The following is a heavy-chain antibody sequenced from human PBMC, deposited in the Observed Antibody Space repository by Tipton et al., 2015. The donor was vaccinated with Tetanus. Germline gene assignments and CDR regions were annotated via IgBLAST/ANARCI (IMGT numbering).Heavy chain of an antibody. Sequence: LRLSCSVSGGSISSGDYFWSWIRQLPGKGLECLGNFHHSGSTYYDPSLKSRVTISTDTSKNQFSLRLSSVTAADTAVYYCVRGGNWYAMDVWGPGTTVTVSS. CDR3: VRGGNWYAMDV. D-gene: IGHD1-20*01. CDR1: GGSISSGDYF. CDR2: FHHSGST. J-gene: IGHJ6*02. V-gene: IGHV4-30-4*08.